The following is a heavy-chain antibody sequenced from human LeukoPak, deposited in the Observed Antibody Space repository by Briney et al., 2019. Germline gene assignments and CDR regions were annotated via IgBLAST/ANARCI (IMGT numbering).Heavy chain of an antibody. CDR2: IYYSGST. D-gene: IGHD3-16*01. V-gene: IGHV4-59*08. CDR1: GGFIRGYY. Sequence: SETLSLTCTVSGGFIRGYYWSWVPQPPGKGLEWIAYIYYSGSTKYNPSLKRRGTISLGTSKKHFSHQLRPVTGADTAVYYCAVGATHYFLDVWGKRTTVTVSS. J-gene: IGHJ6*03. CDR3: AVGATHYFLDV.